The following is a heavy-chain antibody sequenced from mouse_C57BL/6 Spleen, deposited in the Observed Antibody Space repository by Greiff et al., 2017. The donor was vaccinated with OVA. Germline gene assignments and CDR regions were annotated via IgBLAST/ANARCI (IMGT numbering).Heavy chain of an antibody. CDR2: IDPSDSYT. V-gene: IGHV1-50*01. CDR1: GYTFTSYW. J-gene: IGHJ2*01. CDR3: ARRGFDY. Sequence: QVQLQQPGAELVKPGASVKLSCKASGYTFTSYWMQWVKPRPGQGLEWIGEIDPSDSYTNYNQKFKGKATLTVDTSSSTAYMQLSSLTSEDSAVYYCARRGFDYWGQGTTLTVSS.